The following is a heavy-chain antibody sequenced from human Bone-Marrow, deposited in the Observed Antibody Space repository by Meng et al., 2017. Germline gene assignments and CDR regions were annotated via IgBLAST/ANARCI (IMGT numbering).Heavy chain of an antibody. CDR2: IYYNGVT. Sequence: QVQLQESGPGLVKPSQTLSLTCTVAGGSISSGDYYWSWIRQPPGEGLEWIGVIYYNGVTYYKPSLKSRVTISADASKNQFSLKLSSVTAADTAVYYCARHLSCSGAGCFFDFWGQGTLVTVSS. CDR1: GGSISSGDYY. V-gene: IGHV4-39*01. J-gene: IGHJ4*02. D-gene: IGHD2-15*01. CDR3: ARHLSCSGAGCFFDF.